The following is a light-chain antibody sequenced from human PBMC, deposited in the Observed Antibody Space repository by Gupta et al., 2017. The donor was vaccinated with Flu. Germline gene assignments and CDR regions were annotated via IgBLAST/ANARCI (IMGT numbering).Light chain of an antibody. CDR1: QSISSY. V-gene: IGKV1-39*01. J-gene: IGKJ2*03. CDR3: QQSYSTIAYS. CDR2: AAS. Sequence: DIQMTLSPSSLPASVRDRVTITCRARQSISSYLNWYHQKPGKAPKLLINAASGLQSGVPSRFSSGGFGADYTLTISSLQPEDFATYYCQQSYSTIAYSFGHGTKLEIK.